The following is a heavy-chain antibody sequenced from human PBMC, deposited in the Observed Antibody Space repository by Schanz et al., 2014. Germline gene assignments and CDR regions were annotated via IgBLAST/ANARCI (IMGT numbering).Heavy chain of an antibody. J-gene: IGHJ4*02. CDR1: GFTFSSYG. CDR2: ISSSGSYI. V-gene: IGHV3-21*01. D-gene: IGHD2-15*01. Sequence: VQLVESGGGVVQFGRSLRLSCAASGFTFSSYGMHWVRQAPGKGLEWVSSISSSGSYIHYADSVKGRFTISRDNSKNTLYLQMNTLRAEDTAVYYCARDRGYCSGGSCLTFDYWGQGTLVTVSS. CDR3: ARDRGYCSGGSCLTFDY.